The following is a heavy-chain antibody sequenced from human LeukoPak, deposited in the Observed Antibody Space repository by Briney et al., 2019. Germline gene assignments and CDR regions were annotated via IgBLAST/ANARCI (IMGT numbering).Heavy chain of an antibody. J-gene: IGHJ4*02. CDR3: TRDRNVRATAGPNFGRIDY. CDR1: EFTFSTYG. V-gene: IGHV3-23*01. CDR2: ISGSGGST. Sequence: PGGSLRLSCAPSEFTFSTYGMSWVRQAPGKGLEWVSGISGSGGSTYYADSVKGRFTISRDNSRNTLYLQMNSLRAADTAVYYCTRDRNVRATAGPNFGRIDYWGQGTLVTVSS. D-gene: IGHD6-13*01.